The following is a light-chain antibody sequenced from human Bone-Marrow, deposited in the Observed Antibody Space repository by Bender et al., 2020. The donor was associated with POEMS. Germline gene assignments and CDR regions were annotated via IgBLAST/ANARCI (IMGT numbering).Light chain of an antibody. V-gene: IGLV1-40*01. Sequence: QSVLTQPPSVSGAPGQRVTISCTGSSSNFGAGYDVHWYQQLPGTAPKLLIYGNSNRPSGVPDRFSGSKSGTSASLAITALQAEDEAHYYCCSSAGTYAFGSGTEVTVL. CDR2: GNS. CDR1: SSNFGAGYD. CDR3: CSSAGTYA. J-gene: IGLJ1*01.